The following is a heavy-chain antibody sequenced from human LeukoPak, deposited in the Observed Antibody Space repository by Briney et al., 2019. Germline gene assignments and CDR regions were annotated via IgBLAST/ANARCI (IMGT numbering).Heavy chain of an antibody. D-gene: IGHD3/OR15-3a*01. Sequence: GGSLRLSCAASGFRFSTYTMHWVRQAPGKGLEWVAGISYDGTYKDYADSVKGRFTISRDNSKNTLYLQMNSLRAEDTAIYYCARGSFGPDIWGQGTMVIVSS. CDR3: ARGSFGPDI. CDR2: ISYDGTYK. J-gene: IGHJ3*02. CDR1: GFRFSTYT. V-gene: IGHV3-30-3*01.